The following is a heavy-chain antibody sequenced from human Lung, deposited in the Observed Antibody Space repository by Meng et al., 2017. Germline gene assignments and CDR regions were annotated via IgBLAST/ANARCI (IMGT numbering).Heavy chain of an antibody. CDR1: GGSFSDYY. CDR3: ARGPTTMAHDFDY. CDR2: INHSGST. Sequence: QGQLTQWGAGLLKPSETLYLTCVVSGGSFSDYYWSWIRQPPGKGLEWIGEINHSGSTNYNPSLESRATISVDTSQNNLSLKLSSVTAADSAVYYCARGPTTMAHDFDYWGQGTLVTVSS. V-gene: IGHV4-34*01. J-gene: IGHJ4*02. D-gene: IGHD4-11*01.